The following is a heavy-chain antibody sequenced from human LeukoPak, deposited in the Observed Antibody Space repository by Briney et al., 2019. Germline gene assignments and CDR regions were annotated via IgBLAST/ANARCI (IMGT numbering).Heavy chain of an antibody. D-gene: IGHD3-3*01. V-gene: IGHV4-38-2*01. CDR2: IYHSGSI. Sequence: SETLSLTCAVSGYSISSGYYWGWIRQPPGKGMEWIVSIYHSGSIYYNPSLKSRVTISVDTSKNQFSLKLSSVTAADTAVYYCARSCYDFWSGYYNSYYYYYMDVWGKGTTVTVSS. CDR3: ARSCYDFWSGYYNSYYYYYMDV. J-gene: IGHJ6*03. CDR1: GYSISSGYY.